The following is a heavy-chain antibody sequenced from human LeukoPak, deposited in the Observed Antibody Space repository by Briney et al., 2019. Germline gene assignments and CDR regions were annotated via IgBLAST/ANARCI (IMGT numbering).Heavy chain of an antibody. CDR1: GFTFSSYG. Sequence: GRSLRLSCAASGFTFSSYGMHWVRQAPGKGLEWVAVISYDGSNKYYADSVKGRFTISRDNAKNSLYLQMNSLRAEDTAVYYCARIRIPGWYFDLWGRGTLVTVSS. CDR2: ISYDGSNK. CDR3: ARIRIPGWYFDL. J-gene: IGHJ2*01. V-gene: IGHV3-30*03. D-gene: IGHD2-2*01.